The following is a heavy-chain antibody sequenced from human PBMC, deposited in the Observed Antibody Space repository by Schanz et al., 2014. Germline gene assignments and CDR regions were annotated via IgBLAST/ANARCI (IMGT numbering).Heavy chain of an antibody. D-gene: IGHD3-16*01. V-gene: IGHV3-72*01. CDR1: GFTFSDHY. CDR2: ITNKPNNYNT. Sequence: VQLVESGGGMVQPGGSLRLSCAASGFTFSDHYMDWVRQAPGKGLERVGRITNKPNNYNTEYAASVKGRFTISRDDSRNSLYLQMSSLKTEDTAVYYCVRLDVHDYWGQGTLVTVSA. J-gene: IGHJ4*02. CDR3: VRLDVHDY.